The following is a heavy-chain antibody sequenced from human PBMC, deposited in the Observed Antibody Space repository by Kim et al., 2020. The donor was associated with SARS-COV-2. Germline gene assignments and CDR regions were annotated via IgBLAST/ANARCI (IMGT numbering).Heavy chain of an antibody. J-gene: IGHJ4*02. Sequence: SQTLSLTCAISGDSVSSNSAGWHWMRQSPSRGLEWLGRTYYRSKWYNDYAVSVKSRITLNADTSKNQFSLQLNSVSPEDTAVYYCARDSTGAFDYWDQGTLVTVSS. CDR1: GDSVSSNSAG. CDR3: ARDSTGAFDY. V-gene: IGHV6-1*01. CDR2: TYYRSKWYN. D-gene: IGHD7-27*01.